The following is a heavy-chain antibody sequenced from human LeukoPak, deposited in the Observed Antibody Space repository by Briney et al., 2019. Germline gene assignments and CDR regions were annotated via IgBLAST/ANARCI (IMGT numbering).Heavy chain of an antibody. CDR1: GYTFTSYD. CDR2: MNPNSGNT. J-gene: IGHJ4*02. D-gene: IGHD1-26*01. CDR3: ARRIYSGTSDFDY. V-gene: IGHV1-8*03. Sequence: GASVKVSCKASGYTFTSYDINWVRQATGQGLEWMGWMNPNSGNTGYAQKFQGRVTITRNTSLTTAYMELSSLRSEDTAVYYCARRIYSGTSDFDYWGQGTLVTVSS.